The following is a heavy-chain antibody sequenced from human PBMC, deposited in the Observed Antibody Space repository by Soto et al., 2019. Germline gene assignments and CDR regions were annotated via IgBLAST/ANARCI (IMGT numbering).Heavy chain of an antibody. Sequence: EVQLLESGGGLVQPGGSLRLSCAASGFTFSSYAMSWVRQATGKGLEWVSAISGSGGSTYYADSVKGRFTISRDNYNNTLYLQMNSLRAEDTAVNYCAKDLAYAVKTDSFDIWGQVTMVTVSS. CDR1: GFTFSSYA. CDR2: ISGSGGST. CDR3: AKDLAYAVKTDSFDI. V-gene: IGHV3-23*01. J-gene: IGHJ3*02. D-gene: IGHD4-17*01.